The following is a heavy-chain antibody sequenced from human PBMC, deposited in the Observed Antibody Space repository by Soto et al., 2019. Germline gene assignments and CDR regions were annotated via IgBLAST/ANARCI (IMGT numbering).Heavy chain of an antibody. J-gene: IGHJ6*02. Sequence: PSETLSLTCAVYGGSFSGYYWSWIRQPPGKGLEWIGEINHSGSTNYNPSLKSRVIISVDTSKNQFSLKLSSVTAADTAVYYCAVFEASGPLDVWGQGTTVTVSS. CDR3: AVFEASGPLDV. V-gene: IGHV4-34*01. CDR1: GGSFSGYY. CDR2: INHSGST. D-gene: IGHD3-10*01.